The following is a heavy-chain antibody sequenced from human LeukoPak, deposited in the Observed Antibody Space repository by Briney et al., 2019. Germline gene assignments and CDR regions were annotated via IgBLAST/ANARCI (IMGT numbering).Heavy chain of an antibody. CDR3: ARGTTMVRGVINYYYYYGMDV. J-gene: IGHJ6*02. D-gene: IGHD3-10*01. V-gene: IGHV4-34*01. CDR2: INHSGST. CDR1: GGSFSGYY. Sequence: SETLPLTCAVYGGSFSGYYWSWIRQPPGKGLEWIGEINHSGSTNYNPSLKSRVTISVDTSKNQFSLKLNSVTAADTAVYYCARGTTMVRGVINYYYYYGMDVWGQGTTVTVSS.